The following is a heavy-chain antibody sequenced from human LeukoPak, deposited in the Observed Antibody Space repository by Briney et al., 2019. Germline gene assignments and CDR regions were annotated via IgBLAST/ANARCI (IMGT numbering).Heavy chain of an antibody. Sequence: GGSLRLSCAASGFTFSTYAMSWVRQAPGKGLEWVSTISGSGGSIYYADPVKGQLTISRDNSKNTLYLQMSSLRAEDTAVYYCAKDRGKQWPNLYFDAWGRGTLVTVSS. CDR1: GFTFSTYA. V-gene: IGHV3-23*01. J-gene: IGHJ2*01. CDR2: ISGSGGSI. CDR3: AKDRGKQWPNLYFDA. D-gene: IGHD6-19*01.